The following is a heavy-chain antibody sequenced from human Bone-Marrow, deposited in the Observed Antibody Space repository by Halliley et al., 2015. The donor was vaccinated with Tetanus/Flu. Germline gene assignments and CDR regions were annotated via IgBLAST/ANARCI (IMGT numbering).Heavy chain of an antibody. J-gene: IGHJ3*02. CDR1: GFTFSTFW. Sequence: SLRLSCAASGFTFSTFWTSWVRQAPGKGLEWVANIKPDGSEKYYVDSVKGRFTISRDNAKNSLYLQMNSLRDEDTAVYYCATGYNSGWNDAFDIWGPGTLVTVSS. CDR3: ATGYNSGWNDAFDI. V-gene: IGHV3-7*03. D-gene: IGHD6-19*01. CDR2: IKPDGSEK.